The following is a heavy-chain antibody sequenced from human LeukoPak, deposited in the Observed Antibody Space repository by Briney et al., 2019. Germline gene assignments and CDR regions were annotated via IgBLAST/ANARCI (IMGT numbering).Heavy chain of an antibody. V-gene: IGHV3-30*02. D-gene: IGHD2-2*01. CDR2: IRYDGSNK. CDR3: AKVRRVPAATYFDY. J-gene: IGHJ4*02. Sequence: GGSLRLSYAATGFTFSSYGMHWVRQAPGKGLEGVAFIRYDGSNKYYADSVKGRFTISRDNSKNTLYLQMNSLRAEDTAVYYCAKVRRVPAATYFDYWGQGTLVTVSS. CDR1: GFTFSSYG.